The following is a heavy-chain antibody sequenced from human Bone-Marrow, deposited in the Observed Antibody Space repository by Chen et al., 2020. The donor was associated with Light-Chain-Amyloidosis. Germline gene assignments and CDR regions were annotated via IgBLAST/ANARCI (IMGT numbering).Heavy chain of an antibody. Sequence: QLQLQESGPGLVKPSETLSLTCTVSGGSISSSSYYWGWIRQPPGKGLEWIGSIYYSGSTYYNPSLKSRVTISVDTSKNQFSLKLSSVTAADTAVYYCARAGDCSYYYMDVWGKGTTVTVSS. D-gene: IGHD7-27*01. V-gene: IGHV4-39*01. CDR1: GGSISSSSYY. CDR2: IYYSGST. CDR3: ARAGDCSYYYMDV. J-gene: IGHJ6*03.